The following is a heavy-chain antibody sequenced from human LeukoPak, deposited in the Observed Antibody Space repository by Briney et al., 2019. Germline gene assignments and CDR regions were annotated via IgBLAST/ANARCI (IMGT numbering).Heavy chain of an antibody. V-gene: IGHV3-48*03. J-gene: IGHJ3*02. Sequence: GGSLRLSCVASGFTFSSYEMNWVRQAPGKGLEWVSYISSGGSTIQYADSVKGRFTTSRDNAKNSLYLQMNSLQDEDTGVYYCARDREPDAFDIWGQGTMITVSS. CDR3: ARDREPDAFDI. CDR2: ISSGGSTI. CDR1: GFTFSSYE.